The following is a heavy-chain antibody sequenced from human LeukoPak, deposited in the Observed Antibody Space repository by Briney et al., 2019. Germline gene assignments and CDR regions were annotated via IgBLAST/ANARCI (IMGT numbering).Heavy chain of an antibody. CDR3: ARQHED. CDR1: GGSVSSGGYY. CDR2: IYYSGST. J-gene: IGHJ4*02. V-gene: IGHV4-31*03. Sequence: PSETLSLTCTVSGGSVSSGGYYWSWIRQHPGKGLEWIGYIYYSGSTYYNPSLRSRVTISIDTSKNQFSLNLSSVTAADTAVNYCARQHEDWGQGTLVTVSS.